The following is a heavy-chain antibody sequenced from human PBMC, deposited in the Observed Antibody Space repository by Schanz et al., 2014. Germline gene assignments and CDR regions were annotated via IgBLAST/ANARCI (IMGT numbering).Heavy chain of an antibody. D-gene: IGHD7-27*01. CDR3: AIENLNWEAFDI. Sequence: QVQLVESGGGLVKPGGSLRLSCAASGFIFNDYYMNWIRQAPGKGLEWLSYISRDETTSYYADSVKGRFTISRDNAKNSLYLEMTSLRGEDTAVYYCAIENLNWEAFDIWGQGTVVTVSS. CDR1: GFIFNDYY. CDR2: ISRDETTS. J-gene: IGHJ3*02. V-gene: IGHV3-11*01.